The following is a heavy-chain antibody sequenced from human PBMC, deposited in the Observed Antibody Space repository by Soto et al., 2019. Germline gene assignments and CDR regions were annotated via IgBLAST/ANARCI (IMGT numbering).Heavy chain of an antibody. J-gene: IGHJ6*02. CDR1: GGSISSSNW. CDR2: IYHSGST. Sequence: SETLSLTCAVSGGSISSSNWWSWVRQPPGKGLEWIGEIYHSGSTNYNPSLKSRVTISVDKSKNQFSLKLSSVTAADTAVYYCARAEVAAAGYYYGMDVWGQGTTVTVSS. CDR3: ARAEVAAAGYYYGMDV. V-gene: IGHV4-4*02. D-gene: IGHD6-13*01.